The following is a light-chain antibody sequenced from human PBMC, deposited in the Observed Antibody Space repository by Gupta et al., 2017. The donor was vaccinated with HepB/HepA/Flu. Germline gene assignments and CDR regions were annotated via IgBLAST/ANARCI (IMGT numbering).Light chain of an antibody. J-gene: IGKJ3*01. CDR3: QPHRSPVT. Sequence: EIVFTQSPGTLPLSPGERTTLPCRASQSVSSSYLAWYQQKPDQTPRLIIYGASSSAVGNTGRFGGGGGRKDFTHTSSVREDEDCAVYYMQPHRSPVTFGPGTKVDIK. CDR2: GAS. V-gene: IGKV3-20*01. CDR1: QSVSSSY.